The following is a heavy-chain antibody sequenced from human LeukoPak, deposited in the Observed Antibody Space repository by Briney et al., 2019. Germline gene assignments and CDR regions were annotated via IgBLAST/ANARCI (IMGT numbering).Heavy chain of an antibody. CDR2: INPSGGST. D-gene: IGHD2-2*03. Sequence: ASVKVSCKASGYTFTSYYMHWVRQAPGQGLEWMGIINPSGGSTSYAQKFQGRVTMTRDMSTSTVYMELSSLRSEDTAVYYCARADLDIVVVPALKYYYYYMDVWGKGTTVTVSS. J-gene: IGHJ6*03. V-gene: IGHV1-46*01. CDR3: ARADLDIVVVPALKYYYYYMDV. CDR1: GYTFTSYY.